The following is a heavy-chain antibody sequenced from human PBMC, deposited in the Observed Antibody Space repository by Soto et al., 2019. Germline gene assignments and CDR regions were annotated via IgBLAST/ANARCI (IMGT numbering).Heavy chain of an antibody. V-gene: IGHV4-59*01. Sequence: PSETLSLTCTVSGGSISSYYWSWIRQPPGKGLEWIGYIYYSGSTNYNPSPKSRVTISVDTSKNQFSLKLSSVTAADTAVYYCASLSGSRFDYWGQGTLVTVSS. CDR3: ASLSGSRFDY. CDR2: IYYSGST. D-gene: IGHD1-26*01. J-gene: IGHJ4*02. CDR1: GGSISSYY.